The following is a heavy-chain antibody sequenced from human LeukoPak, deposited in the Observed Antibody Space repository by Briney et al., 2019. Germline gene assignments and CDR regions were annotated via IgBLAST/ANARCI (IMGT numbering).Heavy chain of an antibody. CDR1: GFNFSSYA. J-gene: IGHJ3*02. D-gene: IGHD3-3*01. Sequence: GGSLRLSCAASGFNFSSYAMHWVRQAPGEGLEWVGLISYGGIDKSYADSVKGRSTISRDSSKRTLYLQMNSLRAEDTAMYYCARESWSDSVAFDIWGLGTMVIVSS. CDR2: ISYGGIDK. CDR3: ARESWSDSVAFDI. V-gene: IGHV3-30*04.